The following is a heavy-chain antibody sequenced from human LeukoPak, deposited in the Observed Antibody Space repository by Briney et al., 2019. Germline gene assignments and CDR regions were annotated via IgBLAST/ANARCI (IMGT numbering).Heavy chain of an antibody. CDR2: IYYSGST. D-gene: IGHD2-15*01. J-gene: IGHJ4*02. V-gene: IGHV4-59*01. Sequence: SETLSLTRTVSGGSISSYYWSWIRQPPGKGLEGIGYIYYSGSTNYNPSLKSRVTISVDTAKNQFSLKLSSVTAADTAVYYCARGYCSGGSCYRIFDYWGQGTLVTVSS. CDR1: GGSISSYY. CDR3: ARGYCSGGSCYRIFDY.